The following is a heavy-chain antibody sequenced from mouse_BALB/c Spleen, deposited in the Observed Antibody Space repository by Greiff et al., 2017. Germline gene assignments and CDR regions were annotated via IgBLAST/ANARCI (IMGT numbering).Heavy chain of an antibody. V-gene: IGHV5-4*02. CDR1: GFTFSDYY. CDR3: ARAVLRLRAMDY. Sequence: EVKLMESGGGLVKPGGSLKLSCAASGFTFSDYYMYWVRQTPEKRLEWVATISDGGSYTYYPDSVKGRFTISRDNAKNNLYLQMSSLKSEDTDMYYCARAVLRLRAMDYWGQGTSVTVSA. D-gene: IGHD1-2*01. CDR2: ISDGGSYT. J-gene: IGHJ4*01.